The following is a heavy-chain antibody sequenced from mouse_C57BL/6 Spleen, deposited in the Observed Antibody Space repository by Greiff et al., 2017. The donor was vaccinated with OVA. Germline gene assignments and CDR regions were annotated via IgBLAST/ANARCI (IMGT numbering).Heavy chain of an antibody. Sequence: VQLQQSGPELVKPGASVKISCKASGYAFSSSWMNWVKQRPGKGLEWIGRIYPGDGDTNYNGKFKGKATLTADKSTSTAYMQISSLTSEDSAVYFCAREVNQGYWGQGTTLTVSS. CDR1: GYAFSSSW. CDR3: AREVNQGY. D-gene: IGHD2-2*01. V-gene: IGHV1-82*01. J-gene: IGHJ2*01. CDR2: IYPGDGDT.